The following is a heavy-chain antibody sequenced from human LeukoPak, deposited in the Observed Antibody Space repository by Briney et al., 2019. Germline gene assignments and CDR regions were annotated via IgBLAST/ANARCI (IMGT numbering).Heavy chain of an antibody. CDR2: INPNSGGT. CDR1: GYTFSGYY. J-gene: IGHJ4*02. Sequence: GASVKVSCKASGYTFSGYYLHWVRQAPGQGLEWMGWINPNSGGTYYLQKFQGRATLTRDTSISTAYMELTRLTSDDTAVYFCARKSTRYDFDYWDQGALVTVSS. D-gene: IGHD5-12*01. CDR3: ARKSTRYDFDY. V-gene: IGHV1-2*02.